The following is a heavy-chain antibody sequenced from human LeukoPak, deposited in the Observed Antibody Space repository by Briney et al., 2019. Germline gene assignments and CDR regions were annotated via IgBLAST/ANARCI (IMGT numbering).Heavy chain of an antibody. CDR3: ARYTFRAVHI. Sequence: GGSLRLSCAASGLSLSVNYMTWVRQSPVKGLEWLSIIYRDGNTYYADSVNGRFSISRDDYQNTLYLEMNSLRAEDTALYYCARYTFRAVHIWGQGSMVTVSS. CDR1: GLSLSVNY. J-gene: IGHJ3*02. V-gene: IGHV3-53*01. D-gene: IGHD2-2*02. CDR2: IYRDGNT.